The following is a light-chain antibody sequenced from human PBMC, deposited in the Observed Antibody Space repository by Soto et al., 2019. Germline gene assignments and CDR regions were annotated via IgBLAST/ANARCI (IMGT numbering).Light chain of an antibody. CDR2: ATS. Sequence: IQMTQSPYSVSASIGYRVTITCRASHGINNWLAWYQQTPGKAPKLLIYATSSLQSGVPSRFSGSGSGTDFTLTLRSLQPEDFVTYYCQQGNSCPLTFGGGTKVDI. V-gene: IGKV1-12*01. CDR1: HGINNW. J-gene: IGKJ4*01. CDR3: QQGNSCPLT.